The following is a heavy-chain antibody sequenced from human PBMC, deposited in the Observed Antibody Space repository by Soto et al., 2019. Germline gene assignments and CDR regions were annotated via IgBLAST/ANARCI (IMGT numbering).Heavy chain of an antibody. CDR3: TRDPIVVVIPGFEEPTYYYGMDV. D-gene: IGHD3-22*01. J-gene: IGHJ6*02. CDR1: GFTFGDYA. CDR2: IRSKAYGGTT. Sequence: HPGGSLRLSCTASGFTFGDYAMSWFRQAPGKGLEWVGFIRSKAYGGTTEYAASVKGRFTISRDDSKSIAYLQMNSLKTEDTAVYYCTRDPIVVVIPGFEEPTYYYGMDVWGQGTTVTVSS. V-gene: IGHV3-49*03.